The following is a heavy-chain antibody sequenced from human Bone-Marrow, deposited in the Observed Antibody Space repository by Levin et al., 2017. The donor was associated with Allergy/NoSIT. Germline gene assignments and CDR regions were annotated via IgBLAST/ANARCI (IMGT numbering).Heavy chain of an antibody. D-gene: IGHD3-22*01. CDR3: ARVGGKYYDSSGYVYGGFDY. CDR1: GGTFSSYT. J-gene: IGHJ4*02. Sequence: RGESLKISCKASGGTFSSYTISWVRQAPGQGLEWMGRIIPILGIANYAQKFQGRVTITADKSTSTAYMELSSLRSEDTAVYYCARVGGKYYDSSGYVYGGFDYWGQGTLVTVSS. V-gene: IGHV1-69*02. CDR2: IIPILGIA.